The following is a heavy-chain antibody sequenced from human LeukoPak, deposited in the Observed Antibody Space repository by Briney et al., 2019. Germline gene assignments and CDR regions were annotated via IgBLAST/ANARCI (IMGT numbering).Heavy chain of an antibody. CDR3: ARGYCSGGSCYPQGNWFDP. Sequence: SETLSLTCTVSGGSISSYYWSWIRQPPGKGLEWIGYIYNSESTKYNPSLKSRVTISVDTSKNQFSLKLSSVTAADTAVYYCARGYCSGGSCYPQGNWFDPWGQGTLLTVSS. V-gene: IGHV4-59*08. CDR2: IYNSEST. D-gene: IGHD2-15*01. J-gene: IGHJ5*02. CDR1: GGSISSYY.